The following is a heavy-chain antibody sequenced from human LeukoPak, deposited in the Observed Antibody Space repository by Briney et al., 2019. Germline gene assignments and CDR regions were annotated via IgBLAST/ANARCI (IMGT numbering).Heavy chain of an antibody. CDR1: GFTFSTYG. J-gene: IGHJ3*02. CDR2: IWYDGSKD. Sequence: PGGSLRLSCAASGFTFSTYGMHWVRQAPGKGLEWVAVIWYDGSKDYYADSVKGRFTTSRDNSKNTVFLQMNSLRAEDTAVYYCVRVSGVVLDIWGQGTMVTVSS. CDR3: VRVSGVVLDI. V-gene: IGHV3-33*01. D-gene: IGHD3-3*01.